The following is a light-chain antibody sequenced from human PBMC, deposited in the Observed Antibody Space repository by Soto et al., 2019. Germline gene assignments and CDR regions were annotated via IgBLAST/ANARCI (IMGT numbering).Light chain of an antibody. CDR1: QSVGNF. CDR2: NAS. CDR3: QQRRNWPLT. J-gene: IGKJ4*01. V-gene: IGKV3-11*01. Sequence: EIVLALSPATLSLSPGERATLSCRASQSVGNFLAWYQHKPGQAPRLLILNASTRATGIPPRFSGSGSGTDFTLTISRLEPEDFAVYYCQQRRNWPLTFGGGTKVEIK.